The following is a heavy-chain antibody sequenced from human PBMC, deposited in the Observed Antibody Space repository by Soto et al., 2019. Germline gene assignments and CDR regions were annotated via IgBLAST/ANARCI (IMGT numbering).Heavy chain of an antibody. D-gene: IGHD6-25*01. CDR1: GFTFRGYW. J-gene: IGHJ4*02. CDR3: ARGGVWAFDS. V-gene: IGHV3-7*01. CDR2: MNQDGRQK. Sequence: SLRLSCAASGFTFRGYWMIWARQAPGKRLEWVADMNQDGRQKNYMESVKGRFTISRDNAKNSLYLEINSLRVEDTAVFYCARGGVWAFDSWGQG.